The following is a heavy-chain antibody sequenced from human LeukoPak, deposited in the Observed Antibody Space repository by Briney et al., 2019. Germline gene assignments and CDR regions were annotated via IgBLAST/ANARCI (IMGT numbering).Heavy chain of an antibody. J-gene: IGHJ4*02. V-gene: IGHV3-23*01. CDR2: ISGSGGNT. D-gene: IGHD3-22*01. Sequence: GGSLRLSCAASGFTFSSYAMSWVRQAPGKGLEWVSAISGSGGNTYYADSVKGRFTISRDNSKNTLYLQMNSLRAEDTAVYYCAKSPPALYYYDSSGYFIYWGQGTLVTVSS. CDR3: AKSPPALYYYDSSGYFIY. CDR1: GFTFSSYA.